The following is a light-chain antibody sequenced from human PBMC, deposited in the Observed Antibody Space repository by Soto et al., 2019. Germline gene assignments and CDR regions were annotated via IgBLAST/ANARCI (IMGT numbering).Light chain of an antibody. CDR1: QRVSSY. CDR3: QQYGSARDYA. Sequence: EIVLTQSPGTLSLSPGERATLSYRASQRVSSYLAWYQQKPGQPPRLLIYGASSRATGIPDRFSGSGSGTDFTLSISRLEPEDFAVYYCQQYGSARDYAFGQGTKLEIK. V-gene: IGKV3-20*01. CDR2: GAS. J-gene: IGKJ2*01.